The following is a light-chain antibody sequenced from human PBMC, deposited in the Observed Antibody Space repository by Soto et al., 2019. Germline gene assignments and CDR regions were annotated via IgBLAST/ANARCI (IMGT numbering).Light chain of an antibody. CDR3: CSYAGSSTSWV. Sequence: QSALTQPASVSGSPGQSITISCTGTSSDAGNYNFVSWYQQHPGKAPKVIIYEDSTRPSGVSNRISGSKSGITASLTISGLQAEDEADYYCCSYAGSSTSWVFGGGTKVTVL. CDR1: SSDAGNYNF. J-gene: IGLJ3*02. V-gene: IGLV2-23*01. CDR2: EDS.